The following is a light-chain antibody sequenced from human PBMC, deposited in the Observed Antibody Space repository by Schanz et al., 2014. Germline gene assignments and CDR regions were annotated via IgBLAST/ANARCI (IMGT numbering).Light chain of an antibody. V-gene: IGLV1-40*01. J-gene: IGLJ3*02. CDR3: QSYDSSLSGWV. Sequence: QSVLTQPPSVSGAPGQRVTISCTGSCSNIGTGCDVHWYQRLPGTAPKLLIYGNSNRPSGVPDRFSGSKSGTSASLAITGLQAEDEADYYCQSYDSSLSGWVFGGGTKLTVL. CDR2: GNS. CDR1: CSNIGTGCD.